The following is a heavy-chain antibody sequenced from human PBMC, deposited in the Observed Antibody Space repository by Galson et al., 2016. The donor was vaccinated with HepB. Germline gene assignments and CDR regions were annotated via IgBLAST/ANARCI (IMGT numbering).Heavy chain of an antibody. V-gene: IGHV1-46*01. Sequence: SCKASGHTFTSYYIHWVRQAPGQGLEWMGIINPRSSNTNYAQKFQGRVTMTRDTSTSTVYMQLSSLRSDDTAVYYCAAALDDYYYGMDVWGQGTTVTVSS. CDR2: INPRSSNT. CDR3: AAALDDYYYGMDV. J-gene: IGHJ6*02. D-gene: IGHD6-13*01. CDR1: GHTFTSYY.